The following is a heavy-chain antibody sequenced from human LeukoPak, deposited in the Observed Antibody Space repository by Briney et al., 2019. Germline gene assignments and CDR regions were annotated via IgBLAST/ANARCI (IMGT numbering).Heavy chain of an antibody. J-gene: IGHJ4*01. Sequence: GGSLRLSCAASGFTFSSYSMNWVRQAPGKGLEWVSYISSSSSTIYYADSVKGRFTISRDNTKNSLYLQINSLRAEDTAVYYCARDGTAPGLYFDLWGQGTLVTVSS. CDR2: ISSSSSTI. D-gene: IGHD6-13*01. V-gene: IGHV3-48*04. CDR3: ARDGTAPGLYFDL. CDR1: GFTFSSYS.